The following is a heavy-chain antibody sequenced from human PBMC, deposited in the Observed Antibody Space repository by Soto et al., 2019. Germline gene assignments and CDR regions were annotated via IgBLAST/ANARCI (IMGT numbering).Heavy chain of an antibody. Sequence: GGSLRLSCAASGFTFSSYGMHWVRQAPGKGLEWVAVIWYDGSNKYYADSVKGRFTISRDNSKNTLYLQMNSLRAEDTAVYYCARETPEGITGTRGFDYWGQGTLVTVSS. D-gene: IGHD1-7*01. CDR2: IWYDGSNK. CDR1: GFTFSSYG. CDR3: ARETPEGITGTRGFDY. V-gene: IGHV3-33*01. J-gene: IGHJ4*02.